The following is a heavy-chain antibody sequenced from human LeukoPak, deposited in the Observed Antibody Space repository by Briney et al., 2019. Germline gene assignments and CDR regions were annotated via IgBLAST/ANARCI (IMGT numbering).Heavy chain of an antibody. D-gene: IGHD3-22*01. CDR2: IYPGDSDT. CDR3: ARQRKDSSGYYYVAWFDP. J-gene: IGHJ5*02. CDR1: GYSFTSYW. V-gene: IGHV5-51*01. Sequence: RGESLKISCKGSGYSFTSYWIGWVRQMPGKGLEWMGIIYPGDSDTRYSPSFQGQVTISADKSISTAYLQWSSLKASDTAMYYCARQRKDSSGYYYVAWFDPWGQGTLVTVSS.